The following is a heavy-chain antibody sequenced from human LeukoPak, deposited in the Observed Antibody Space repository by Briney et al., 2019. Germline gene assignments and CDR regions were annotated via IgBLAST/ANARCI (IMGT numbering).Heavy chain of an antibody. CDR1: GFTFSNAW. D-gene: IGHD3-9*01. CDR2: IKSKTDGGTT. Sequence: GGSLRLSCAASGFTFSNAWMSWVRQAPGKGLEWVGRIKSKTDGGTTDYAAPVKGRFTISRDDSKNTLYLQMNSLKTEDTAVYYCTTAYDIRGETHKYFQHWGQGTLVTVSS. CDR3: TTAYDIRGETHKYFQH. V-gene: IGHV3-15*01. J-gene: IGHJ1*01.